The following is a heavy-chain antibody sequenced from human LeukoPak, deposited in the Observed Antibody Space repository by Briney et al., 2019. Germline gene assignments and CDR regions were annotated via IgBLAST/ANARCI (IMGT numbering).Heavy chain of an antibody. CDR2: IIPIFGTA. J-gene: IGHJ6*04. CDR1: GGTFSSYA. D-gene: IGHD2-15*01. Sequence: SVKVSCKASGGTFSSYAISWVRQAPGQGLEWVGGIIPIFGTANYAQKFQGRVTITPDESTSTAYMELSSLRSEDTAVYYCASDHCSGGSCYPRYYYGMDVWGKGTTVTVSS. CDR3: ASDHCSGGSCYPRYYYGMDV. V-gene: IGHV1-69*01.